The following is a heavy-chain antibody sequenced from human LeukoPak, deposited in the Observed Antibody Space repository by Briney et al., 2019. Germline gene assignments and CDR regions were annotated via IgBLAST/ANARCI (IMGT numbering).Heavy chain of an antibody. Sequence: SETLSLTCTVSGGSISSSSYYWGWLRQPPGRGLEWIGSIYYSGSTYYNPSLKSRVTISVDTSKNQFSLKLSSVTAADTAVYYCASTFEAIFGAADYYYMDVWGKGTTVTVSS. J-gene: IGHJ6*03. V-gene: IGHV4-39*01. CDR2: IYYSGST. CDR3: ASTFEAIFGAADYYYMDV. CDR1: GGSISSSSYY. D-gene: IGHD3-3*01.